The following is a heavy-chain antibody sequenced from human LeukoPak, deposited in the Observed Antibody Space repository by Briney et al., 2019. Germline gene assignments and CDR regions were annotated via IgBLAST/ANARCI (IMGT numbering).Heavy chain of an antibody. V-gene: IGHV1-46*01. CDR2: INPSGGST. Sequence: ASVKVSCKASGYTFTSYYMHWVRQAPGQGLEWMGIINPSGGSTSYAQKFQGRVTMTRDTSTSTVYMELSSLRSEDTAVYYCARDRAAGNIGPTFFDYWGQGTLVTVSS. CDR3: ARDRAAGNIGPTFFDY. J-gene: IGHJ4*02. D-gene: IGHD6-13*01. CDR1: GYTFTSYY.